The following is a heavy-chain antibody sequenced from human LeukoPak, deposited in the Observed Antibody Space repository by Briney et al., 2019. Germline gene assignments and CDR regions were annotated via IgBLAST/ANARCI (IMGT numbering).Heavy chain of an antibody. V-gene: IGHV3-21*01. CDR3: SRVLGTHDY. CDR2: IGVSSNHL. CDR1: GFTFSSYW. D-gene: IGHD4-23*01. J-gene: IGHJ4*02. Sequence: GGPLRLSCAASGFTFSSYWMSWVRQAPGKGLEGVSSIGVSSNHLSYADSVKGRFTISRDNDKTSLFLQMNNLTADDTAVYYCSRVLGTHDYWGQGTLLTVSS.